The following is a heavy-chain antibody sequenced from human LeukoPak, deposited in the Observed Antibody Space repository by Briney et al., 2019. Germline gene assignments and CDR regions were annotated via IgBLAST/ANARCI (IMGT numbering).Heavy chain of an antibody. D-gene: IGHD2-15*01. CDR1: GFTFSSYS. CDR3: ARVPGDCSGGSCYLGYYYGMDV. J-gene: IGHJ6*02. V-gene: IGHV3-21*01. Sequence: PGGSLRLSCAASGFTFSSYSMNWVRQAPGKGLEWVSSISSSSSYIYYADSVKGRFTIFRDNAKNSLYLQMNSLRAEDTAVYYCARVPGDCSGGSCYLGYYYGMDVWGQGTTATVSS. CDR2: ISSSSSYI.